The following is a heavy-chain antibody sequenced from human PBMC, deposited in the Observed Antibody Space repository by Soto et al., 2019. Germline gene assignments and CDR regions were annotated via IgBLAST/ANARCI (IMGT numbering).Heavy chain of an antibody. CDR1: GYTFTGYY. V-gene: IGHV1-2*04. Sequence: ASVKVSCKASGYTFTGYYMHWVRQAPGQGLEWMGWINPNSGGTNYAQKFQGWVTMTRDTSISTAYMELSRLRSDDTAVYYCARGRITMVRGVIGYYYGMDVWGQGTTVTVSS. D-gene: IGHD3-10*01. J-gene: IGHJ6*02. CDR3: ARGRITMVRGVIGYYYGMDV. CDR2: INPNSGGT.